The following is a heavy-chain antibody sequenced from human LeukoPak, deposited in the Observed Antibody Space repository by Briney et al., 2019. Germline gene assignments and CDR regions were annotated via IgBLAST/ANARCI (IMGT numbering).Heavy chain of an antibody. V-gene: IGHV4-38-2*01. J-gene: IGHJ5*02. Sequence: SETLSLTCAVYGGSFSGYYWGWIRQPPGKGLEWIGSIYHSGSTYYNPSLKSRVTISVDTSENQFSLKLSSVTAADTAVYFCARAYRSSWYANWFDPWGQGTLVTVSS. CDR1: GGSFSGYY. CDR3: ARAYRSSWYANWFDP. CDR2: IYHSGST. D-gene: IGHD6-13*01.